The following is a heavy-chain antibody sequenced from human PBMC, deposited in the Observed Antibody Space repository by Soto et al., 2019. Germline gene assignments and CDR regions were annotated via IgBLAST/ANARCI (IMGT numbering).Heavy chain of an antibody. D-gene: IGHD2-15*01. CDR1: GFTFSNAW. J-gene: IGHJ4*01. Sequence: VGSLRLSCAASGFTFSNAWMNWVRQAPGKGLEWVGRIKSKTDGGTTDYAAPVKGRFTISRDDSKNTLYLQMNSLKTEDTAVYYCTTYPSVVVVAAAPKYFDYWGHGTLVTVSS. CDR2: IKSKTDGGTT. CDR3: TTYPSVVVVAAAPKYFDY. V-gene: IGHV3-15*07.